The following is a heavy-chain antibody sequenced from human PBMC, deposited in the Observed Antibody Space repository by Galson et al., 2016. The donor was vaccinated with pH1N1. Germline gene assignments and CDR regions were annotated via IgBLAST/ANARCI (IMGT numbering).Heavy chain of an antibody. CDR3: ARDGIAAAGIRRDQYYFDY. CDR1: GDSVSSNSAA. D-gene: IGHD6-13*01. J-gene: IGHJ4*02. Sequence: CAISGDSVSSNSAAWNWIRQSPSRGLEWPGRTYYRSKWYNDYAVSVKSRITINPDTSKNQFSLQLNSVTPEDTAVYYCARDGIAAAGIRRDQYYFDYWGQGTLVTVSS. CDR2: TYYRSKWYN. V-gene: IGHV6-1*01.